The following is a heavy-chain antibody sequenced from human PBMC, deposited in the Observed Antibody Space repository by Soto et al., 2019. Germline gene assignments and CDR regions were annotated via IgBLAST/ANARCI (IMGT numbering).Heavy chain of an antibody. CDR2: ISYDGSNK. J-gene: IGHJ4*02. CDR1: GFTFSSYA. CDR3: ARDQGYYDSRGYYGAPLFDY. V-gene: IGHV3-30-3*01. Sequence: QVQLVESGGGVVQPGRSLRLSCAASGFTFSSYAMHWVRQAPGKGLEWVAVISYDGSNKYYADSVKGRFTISRDNSKNTLYLQMNSLRAEDTAVYYCARDQGYYDSRGYYGAPLFDYWGQGTLVTVSS. D-gene: IGHD3-22*01.